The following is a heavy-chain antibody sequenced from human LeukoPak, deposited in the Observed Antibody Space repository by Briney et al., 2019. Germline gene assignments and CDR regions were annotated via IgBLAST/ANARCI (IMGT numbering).Heavy chain of an antibody. Sequence: SETLSLTCNVSGVSLSGYDWSWIRQSPGKGLEWVAYISYSGTKNSNPSLKSRITISIDTSKSQFSLRLTSVTAADTAIYYCTRWGALNGYDIRGQGTAVTASS. V-gene: IGHV4-59*01. D-gene: IGHD3-3*01. J-gene: IGHJ6*02. CDR2: ISYSGTK. CDR3: TRWGALNGYDI. CDR1: GVSLSGYD.